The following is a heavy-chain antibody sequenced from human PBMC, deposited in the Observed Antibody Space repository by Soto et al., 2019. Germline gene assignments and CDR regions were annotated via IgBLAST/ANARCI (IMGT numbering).Heavy chain of an antibody. J-gene: IGHJ4*02. V-gene: IGHV1-3*05. CDR3: ARGDWWLFDS. D-gene: IGHD2-8*02. CDR1: GYTFTSYA. Sequence: QVQLVQSGAEEKKPGASVKVSCKASGYTFTSYAIHWVRQAPGQRLEWMGWINAGNGNTKYSQKFQGRVTITRDTSAITAYLQLSSLKSEDTAVYYCARGDWWLFDSWGQGTLVTVSS. CDR2: INAGNGNT.